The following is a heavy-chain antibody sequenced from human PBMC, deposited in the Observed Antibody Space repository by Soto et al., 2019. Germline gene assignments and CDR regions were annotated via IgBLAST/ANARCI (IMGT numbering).Heavy chain of an antibody. J-gene: IGHJ4*02. CDR2: ISYDGSSK. D-gene: IGHD2-15*01. CDR3: ASPPGYCSGGNCPYFDY. V-gene: IGHV3-30-3*01. Sequence: QVQLVESGGGVVQPGRSLRLSCAASGFTFSTYAMHWVRQAPGKGLEWVTIISYDGSSKHYADSVKGRFTISRDNSKNTLYLQMNSLRVEDTAVYDGASPPGYCSGGNCPYFDYWGQGTLVTVSS. CDR1: GFTFSTYA.